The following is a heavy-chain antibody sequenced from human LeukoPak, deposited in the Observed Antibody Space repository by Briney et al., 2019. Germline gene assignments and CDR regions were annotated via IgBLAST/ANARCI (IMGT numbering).Heavy chain of an antibody. CDR2: FYYTGIT. D-gene: IGHD1-7*01. CDR3: AGQGVGTTLDY. V-gene: IGHV4-39*01. Sequence: PSETLSLTCTVSGASISSSNYHWGWIRQPPGKGLEWIGRFYYTGITQYNPSLKTPFTISVDTSKNQSSLKLGSVTDADTGVYYCAGQGVGTTLDYWGQGTLVTVSS. J-gene: IGHJ4*02. CDR1: GASISSSNYH.